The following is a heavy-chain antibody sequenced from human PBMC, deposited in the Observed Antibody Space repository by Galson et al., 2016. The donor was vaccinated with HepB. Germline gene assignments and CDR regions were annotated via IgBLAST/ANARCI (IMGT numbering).Heavy chain of an antibody. CDR3: AKVGFSDLDY. Sequence: SVKVSCKASGYTFTGYYMHWVRQAPGQGLEWMGWINPNTGDTNYGQKFQGWVTMTRDTSINTAYMELSRLKSDDTAVYYCAKVGFSDLDYWGQGTLVTVSS. CDR2: INPNTGDT. D-gene: IGHD1-26*01. V-gene: IGHV1-2*04. J-gene: IGHJ4*02. CDR1: GYTFTGYY.